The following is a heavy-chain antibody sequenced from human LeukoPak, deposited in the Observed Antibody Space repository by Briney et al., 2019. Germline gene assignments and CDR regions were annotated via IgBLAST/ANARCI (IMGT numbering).Heavy chain of an antibody. CDR3: ARVEYSGWNLEY. Sequence: GGSLRLSCAASGFTFRSYWMSWVRQAPGKGLEWVANINQGGSVQYYMDSVKGRFTISRDDAKNSLYVQMNSLRDEDTAVYYCARVEYSGWNLEYWGQGTLITVSS. CDR1: GFTFRSYW. CDR2: INQGGSVQ. V-gene: IGHV3-7*01. J-gene: IGHJ4*02. D-gene: IGHD5-12*01.